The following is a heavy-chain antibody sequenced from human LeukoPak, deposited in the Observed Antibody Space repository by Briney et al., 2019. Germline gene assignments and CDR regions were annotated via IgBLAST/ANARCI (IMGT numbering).Heavy chain of an antibody. J-gene: IGHJ4*02. Sequence: PGRSLRLSCAASGFTFSSYGMHWVRQAPGNGLEWVAVIWYDGSNKYYADSVKGRFTISRDNSKNTLYLQMNSLRAEDTAVYYCARVTVTDTEIDYWGQGTLVTVSS. CDR1: GFTFSSYG. CDR2: IWYDGSNK. V-gene: IGHV3-33*01. CDR3: ARVTVTDTEIDY. D-gene: IGHD4-17*01.